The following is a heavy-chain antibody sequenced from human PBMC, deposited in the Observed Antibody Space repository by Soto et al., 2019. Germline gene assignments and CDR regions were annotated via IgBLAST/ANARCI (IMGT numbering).Heavy chain of an antibody. D-gene: IGHD6-19*01. CDR1: GYSFTTNW. J-gene: IGHJ4*02. CDR2: IYPGDSET. V-gene: IGHV5-51*03. Sequence: EVQLVQSGAEVKKPGESLKISCKGSGYSFTTNWIGWVRQRPGKGLEWMGIIYPGDSETKYSPSFQGQVTISADKSINTAYLQWSSLQASDTAMYYWARRTAVDYWGQGTLVTVSS. CDR3: ARRTAVDY.